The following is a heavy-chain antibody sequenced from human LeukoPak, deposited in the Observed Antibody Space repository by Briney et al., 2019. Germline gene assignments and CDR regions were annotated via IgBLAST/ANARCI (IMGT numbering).Heavy chain of an antibody. Sequence: NPSETLSLTCTVSGGSISSGDYYWSWIRQHPGKGLEWIVYIYYSGSSYYNPSLKSRVTISVDTSKNQFSLKLSSVTAADTAVYYCARLGRGDTAMVANFDYWGQGTLVSVSS. CDR3: ARLGRGDTAMVANFDY. V-gene: IGHV4-30-4*08. CDR1: GGSISSGDYY. J-gene: IGHJ4*02. CDR2: IYYSGSS. D-gene: IGHD5-18*01.